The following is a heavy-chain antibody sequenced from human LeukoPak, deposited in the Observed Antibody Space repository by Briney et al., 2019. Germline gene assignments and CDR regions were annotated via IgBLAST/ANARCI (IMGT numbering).Heavy chain of an antibody. V-gene: IGHV1-69*05. CDR3: ARGKSSSWHLGMDV. CDR1: GGTFSSYA. D-gene: IGHD6-13*01. CDR2: IIPISGTA. J-gene: IGHJ6*02. Sequence: ASVKVSCKASGGTFSSYAISWVRQAPGQGPEWMGGIIPISGTANHAQKFQGRVTMTRNTSISTAYMELSSLRSEDTAVYYCARGKSSSWHLGMDVWGQGTTVTVSS.